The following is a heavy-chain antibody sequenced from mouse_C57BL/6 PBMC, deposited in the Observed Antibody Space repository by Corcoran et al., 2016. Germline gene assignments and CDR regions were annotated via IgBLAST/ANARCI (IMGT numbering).Heavy chain of an antibody. J-gene: IGHJ2*01. D-gene: IGHD2-5*01. CDR1: GYTFTTYG. CDR2: INTYSGVP. CDR3: ARFNYSNILFDY. V-gene: IGHV9-3*01. Sequence: QIQLVQSGPELKKPGETVKISCKASGYTFTTYGLSWVKQAPGQGVKWMGWINTYSGVPTYADDFKGRFAFSLETSASTAYLQINNLKNEDTATYFCARFNYSNILFDYWGQGTTLTVSS.